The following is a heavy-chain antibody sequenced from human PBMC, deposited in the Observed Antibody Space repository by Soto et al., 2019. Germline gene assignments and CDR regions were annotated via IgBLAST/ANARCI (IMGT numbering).Heavy chain of an antibody. CDR2: MNPNSGNT. J-gene: IGHJ3*02. CDR3: ARVLYYYDSSGYRVDAFDI. D-gene: IGHD3-22*01. V-gene: IGHV1-8*01. CDR1: GYTFTSYD. Sequence: ASVKVSCKASGYTFTSYDINWVRQATGQGLEWMGWMNPNSGNTGYAQKFQGRVTMTRNTSISTAYMELSSLRSEDTAVYYCARVLYYYDSSGYRVDAFDILGQGTMVTVSS.